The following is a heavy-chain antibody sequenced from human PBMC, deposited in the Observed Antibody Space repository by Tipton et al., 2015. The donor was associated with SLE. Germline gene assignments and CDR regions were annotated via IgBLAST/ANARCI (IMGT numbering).Heavy chain of an antibody. Sequence: TLSLTCTVSGDSINSPYWSWIRQPAGTALQWIGRIYPSGSINYNPSLKSRVTMSVDTSKNQFSLELSSVTAADTAVYYCAGANYDVLTGYHRVDTFDIWGQGTMVTVSS. V-gene: IGHV4-4*07. D-gene: IGHD3-9*01. CDR2: IYPSGSI. CDR3: AGANYDVLTGYHRVDTFDI. CDR1: GDSINSPY. J-gene: IGHJ3*02.